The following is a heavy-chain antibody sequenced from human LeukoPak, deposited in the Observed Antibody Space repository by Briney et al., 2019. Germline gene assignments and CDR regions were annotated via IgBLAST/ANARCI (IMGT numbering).Heavy chain of an antibody. CDR2: IYYSGST. CDR1: GGSISSSSYY. CDR3: ARVPVAGSYYYGMDV. Sequence: SETLSLTCTVSGGSISSSSYYWSWIRQPPGKGLEWIGYIYYSGSTNYNPSLKSRVTISVDTSKNQFSLKLSSVTAADTAVYYCARVPVAGSYYYGMDVWGQGTTVTVSS. V-gene: IGHV4-61*01. D-gene: IGHD6-19*01. J-gene: IGHJ6*02.